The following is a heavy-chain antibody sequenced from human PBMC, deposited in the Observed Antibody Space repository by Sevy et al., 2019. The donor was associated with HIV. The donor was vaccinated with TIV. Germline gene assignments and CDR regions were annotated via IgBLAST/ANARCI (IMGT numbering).Heavy chain of an antibody. D-gene: IGHD3-16*02. CDR2: ISYDGKK. V-gene: IGHV3-30*03. CDR3: ARAGLLRLGELSSGPDY. CDR1: GFNFNTYG. Sequence: GGSLRLSCTASGFNFNTYGMHWVRQAPGKGLEWQAIISYDGKKYYADSVEGRFTISRDNSRNTLYLQMNSLRTEDTAVFHCARAGLLRLGELSSGPDYWGPGTLVTVSS. J-gene: IGHJ4*02.